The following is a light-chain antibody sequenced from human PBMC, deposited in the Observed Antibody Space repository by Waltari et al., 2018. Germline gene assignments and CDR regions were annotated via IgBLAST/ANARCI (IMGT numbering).Light chain of an antibody. Sequence: QSALTQPASVSGSPGQSITISCTGTSSDIGAYNAVSWYQQHPGKAPKVVIYDVHNRPSGVVNRFAGSMPGNTASLTISGLQTEDEADYYCSSKTTRDTRLFGGGTKLTVL. J-gene: IGLJ3*02. CDR2: DVH. CDR3: SSKTTRDTRL. V-gene: IGLV2-14*03. CDR1: SSDIGAYNA.